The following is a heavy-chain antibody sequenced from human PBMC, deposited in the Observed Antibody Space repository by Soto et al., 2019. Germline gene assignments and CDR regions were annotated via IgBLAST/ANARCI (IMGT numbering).Heavy chain of an antibody. J-gene: IGHJ6*02. CDR3: ARTRSFTLGFYYDGMDV. V-gene: IGHV5-51*01. CDR2: IYPGDSDT. Sequence: GESLKISCQGSGYSFASYWIGWVRQMPGKDLEWMGIIYPGDSDTRYSPPFQGQVTISADKSLRTAYLQWTSLKASNTALYYCARTRSFTLGFYYDGMDVWGQGTTVTVSS. D-gene: IGHD6-6*01. CDR1: GYSFASYW.